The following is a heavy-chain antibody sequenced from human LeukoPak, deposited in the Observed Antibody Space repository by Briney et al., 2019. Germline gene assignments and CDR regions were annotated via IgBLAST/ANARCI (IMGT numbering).Heavy chain of an antibody. V-gene: IGHV3-48*03. Sequence: AGGSLRLSCEASGFTFSSYEMNWVRQAPGRGLEWVSYISNTDTTIYYADSVKGRFTISRDNAKNSLYLQMNSLRAEDTALYYCAREGAGIMIRGVILDYWGQGTLVTVSS. D-gene: IGHD3-10*01. CDR2: ISNTDTTI. CDR1: GFTFSSYE. CDR3: AREGAGIMIRGVILDY. J-gene: IGHJ4*02.